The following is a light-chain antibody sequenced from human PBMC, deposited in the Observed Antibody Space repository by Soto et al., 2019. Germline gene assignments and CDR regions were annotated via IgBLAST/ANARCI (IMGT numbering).Light chain of an antibody. CDR2: GVS. V-gene: IGKV3-20*01. CDR3: QQYSSLPHT. CDR1: QSVTSSY. Sequence: ENVLTQSPGTLSLSPGERATLSCRATQSVTSSYFAWYQQKPGQAPRLLIYGVSSRATDIPDRFSGSGSGTDFTLTISRLEPEAFVVYYCQQYSSLPHTFGQGTKLEVK. J-gene: IGKJ2*01.